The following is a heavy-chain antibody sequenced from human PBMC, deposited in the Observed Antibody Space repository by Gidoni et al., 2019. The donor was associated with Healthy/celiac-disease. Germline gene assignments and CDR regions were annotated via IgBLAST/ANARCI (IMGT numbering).Heavy chain of an antibody. D-gene: IGHD5-18*01. CDR1: GGSFRGYY. V-gene: IGHV4-34*01. CDR2: SNHSGST. Sequence: QVQLQQWGAGLLKPSEPLSLTCAVYGGSFRGYYWSWIRQPPGKGQEWIGDSNHSGSTNSNPSLKSRVTISVDTAKNQFSLKLSSVTAAETAVYYCERGEAWGGYSYGDGFDYWGQGTLVTVSS. J-gene: IGHJ4*02. CDR3: ERGEAWGGYSYGDGFDY.